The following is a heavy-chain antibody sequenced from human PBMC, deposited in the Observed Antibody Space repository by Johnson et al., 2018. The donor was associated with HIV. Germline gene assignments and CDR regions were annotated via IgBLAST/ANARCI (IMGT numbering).Heavy chain of an antibody. D-gene: IGHD2-2*01. CDR1: GFTFSSYA. CDR3: AGDCSSTSCYPDAFDI. J-gene: IGHJ3*02. V-gene: IGHV3-23*04. Sequence: VQLVESGGGLVQPGGSLRLSCAASGFTFSSYAMSWVRQAPGKGLEWVSAISGSGGSTYYADSVKGRFTISRDNAKNSLYLQMNSLRAEDTAVYYCAGDCSSTSCYPDAFDIWGQGTMVTVSS. CDR2: ISGSGGST.